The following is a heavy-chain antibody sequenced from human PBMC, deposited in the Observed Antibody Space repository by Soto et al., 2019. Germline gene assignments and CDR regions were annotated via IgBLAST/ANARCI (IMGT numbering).Heavy chain of an antibody. CDR2: INHSGST. CDR3: ARMDLRDGYNSYDY. Sequence: SETLSLTCAVSGWSFSGYYWSGFRQPPGKGLVGSGEINHSGSTNYHPSLKSRVTISVDTSKNQFSMKLSSVTAADTAVYYCARMDLRDGYNSYDYWGQGTRVTVS. D-gene: IGHD1-1*01. CDR1: GWSFSGYY. J-gene: IGHJ4*02. V-gene: IGHV4-34*01.